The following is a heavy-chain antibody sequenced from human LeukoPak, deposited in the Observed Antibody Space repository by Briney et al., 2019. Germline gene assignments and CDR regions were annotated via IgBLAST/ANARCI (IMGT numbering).Heavy chain of an antibody. J-gene: IGHJ4*02. CDR2: IIPIFSTA. CDR1: GGTFSSYA. D-gene: IGHD4-17*01. Sequence: SVKVSCKASGGTFSSYAISWVRQAPGQGLEWMGGIIPIFSTANYAQKFQGRVTITADESTSTAYMELSSLRSEDTAVYYCARVTSYGDYVTSNFDYWGQGTLVTVSS. CDR3: ARVTSYGDYVTSNFDY. V-gene: IGHV1-69*13.